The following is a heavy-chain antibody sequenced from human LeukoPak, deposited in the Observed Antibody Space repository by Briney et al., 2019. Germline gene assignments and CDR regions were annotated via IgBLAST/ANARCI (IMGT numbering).Heavy chain of an antibody. Sequence: KASETLSLTCTVSGGSISSYYWSWIRQPPGKGLEWIGYIYYSGSTNYNPSLKSRVTISVDTSKNQFSLKLSSVTAADTAVYYCARLTRRSGNYFENWGQGILVTVSS. D-gene: IGHD1-1*01. CDR1: GGSISSYY. V-gene: IGHV4-59*01. J-gene: IGHJ4*02. CDR2: IYYSGST. CDR3: ARLTRRSGNYFEN.